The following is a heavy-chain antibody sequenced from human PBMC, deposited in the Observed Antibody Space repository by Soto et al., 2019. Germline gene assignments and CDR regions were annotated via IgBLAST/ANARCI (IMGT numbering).Heavy chain of an antibody. CDR1: GFTFSDYE. Sequence: SLRLSCVGSGFTFSDYEMNWVLQAPGKGLEWVSYIDSSGSGIYYADSMKGRFTTFRDNAKNSLYLQMNSLRGEDTAVYHCAREELNCGGDCFVYWGQGTPVTVSS. CDR2: IDSSGSGI. V-gene: IGHV3-48*03. D-gene: IGHD2-21*01. J-gene: IGHJ4*02. CDR3: AREELNCGGDCFVY.